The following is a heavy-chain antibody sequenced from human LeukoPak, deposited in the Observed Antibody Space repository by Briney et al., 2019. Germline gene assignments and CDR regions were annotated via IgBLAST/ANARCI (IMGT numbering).Heavy chain of an antibody. D-gene: IGHD3-22*01. CDR1: GGSISSSNW. CDR2: IYHSGST. Sequence: SGTLSLTCAVSGGSISSSNWWSWVRQPPGKGLEWIGEIYHSGSTIYNPSLKSRFTISVDKSKNQFSLKLRAVTAADTAVYYCARRPTVVLTYYYDSSGYRYFDYWGQGTLVTVSS. J-gene: IGHJ4*02. V-gene: IGHV4-4*02. CDR3: ARRPTVVLTYYYDSSGYRYFDY.